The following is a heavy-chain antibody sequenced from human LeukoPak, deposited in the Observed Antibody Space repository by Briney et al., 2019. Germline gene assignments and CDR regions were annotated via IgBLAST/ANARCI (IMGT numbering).Heavy chain of an antibody. Sequence: SQTLSLTSAISGDSVSINSAAWNWIRQSPSSGLEWLGRTYYRSKWYNDYAVSVKSRITTSPDTSKNQFSLQLNSVTPEDTAVYYCARDNWNHGTPIDYWGQGTLVTVSS. CDR1: GDSVSINSAA. D-gene: IGHD1-20*01. J-gene: IGHJ4*02. V-gene: IGHV6-1*01. CDR3: ARDNWNHGTPIDY. CDR2: TYYRSKWYN.